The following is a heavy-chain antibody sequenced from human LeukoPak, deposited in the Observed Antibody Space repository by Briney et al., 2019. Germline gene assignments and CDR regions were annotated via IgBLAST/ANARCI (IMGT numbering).Heavy chain of an antibody. CDR2: INHSGST. V-gene: IGHV4-34*01. D-gene: IGHD1-1*01. J-gene: IGHJ6*02. CDR3: ARSLDYYYYGMDV. CDR1: GGSFSAYY. Sequence: PSETLSLTCAVYGGSFSAYYWSWIRQPPGKGLEWIGEINHSGSTNYNPSLKSRVTISVDTSKNQFSLKLNSVTAADTAVYYCARSLDYYYYGMDVWGQGTTVTVSS.